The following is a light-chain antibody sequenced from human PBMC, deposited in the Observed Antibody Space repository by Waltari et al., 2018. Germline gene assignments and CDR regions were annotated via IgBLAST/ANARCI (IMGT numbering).Light chain of an antibody. J-gene: IGKJ2*01. Sequence: EIVLMQSPGTLSLSPGERATLSCRASQSVSSSYLAWYQQKPGQAPRLLIHGASSRATGIPDRFSGSGSGTDFTLTISRLEPEDFAVYYCQQYGRSWNTFGQGTKLEIK. CDR1: QSVSSSY. V-gene: IGKV3-20*01. CDR2: GAS. CDR3: QQYGRSWNT.